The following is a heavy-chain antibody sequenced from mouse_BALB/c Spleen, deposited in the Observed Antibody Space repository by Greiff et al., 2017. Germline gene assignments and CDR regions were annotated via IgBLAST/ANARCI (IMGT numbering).Heavy chain of an antibody. CDR3: NGDDYDGAY. Sequence: EVKLQESGAELVRSGASVKLSCTASGFNIKDYYMHWVKQRPEQGLEWIGWIDPENGDTEYAPKFQGKATMTADTSSNTAYLQLSSLTSEDTAVYYCNGDDYDGAYWGQGTLVTVSA. CDR1: GFNIKDYY. J-gene: IGHJ3*01. D-gene: IGHD2-4*01. V-gene: IGHV14-4*02. CDR2: IDPENGDT.